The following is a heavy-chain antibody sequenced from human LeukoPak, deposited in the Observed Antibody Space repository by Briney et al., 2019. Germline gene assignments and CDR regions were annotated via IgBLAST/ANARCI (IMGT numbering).Heavy chain of an antibody. Sequence: GGSLRLSCAASGFTFSSYSMNWVRQAPGKGLEWVSYISSSSSTIYYADSAKGRFTISRDNAKNSLYLQMSNLRAEDTAVYFCARGGGLDVWGQGATVTVSS. D-gene: IGHD3-16*01. CDR2: ISSSSSTI. CDR3: ARGGGLDV. J-gene: IGHJ6*02. CDR1: GFTFSSYS. V-gene: IGHV3-48*04.